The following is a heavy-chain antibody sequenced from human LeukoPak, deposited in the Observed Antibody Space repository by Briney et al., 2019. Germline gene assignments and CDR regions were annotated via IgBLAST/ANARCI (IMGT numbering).Heavy chain of an antibody. J-gene: IGHJ4*02. V-gene: IGHV4-34*01. D-gene: IGHD3-22*01. CDR2: ISSGGST. CDR3: ARRSYDGSGYYYVDY. Sequence: SETLSLTCAVYGGSFSGYYWSWIRQPPGKGLEWIGSISSGGSTHYIPSLKSRVTISVDTSKNQFSLKPSSVTAADTAVYYCARRSYDGSGYYYVDYWGQGTLVTVSS. CDR1: GGSFSGYY.